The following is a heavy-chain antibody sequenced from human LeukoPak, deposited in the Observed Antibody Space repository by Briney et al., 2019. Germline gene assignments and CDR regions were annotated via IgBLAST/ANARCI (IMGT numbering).Heavy chain of an antibody. V-gene: IGHV1-46*01. CDR3: ARGNGVLWTYYYYYMDV. CDR2: INPSGGST. J-gene: IGHJ6*03. CDR1: GYTFTSYY. D-gene: IGHD2-21*01. Sequence: ASVKVSCKASGYTFTSYYMHWVRQAPGQGLEWMGIINPSGGSTSYAQKFQGRVTMTRDTSTSTVYMELSSLRSEDTAVYYCARGNGVLWTYYYYYMDVWGKGTTVTVSS.